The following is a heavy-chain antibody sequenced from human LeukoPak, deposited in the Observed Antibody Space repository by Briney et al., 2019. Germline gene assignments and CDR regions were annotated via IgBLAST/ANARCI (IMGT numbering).Heavy chain of an antibody. V-gene: IGHV4-34*01. Sequence: SETLSLTCAVYGGSFSGYYLSWIRQPPGKGLEWIGEINHSGSTNYNPSLKSRVTISVDTSKNQFSLKLSSVTAADTAVYYCARASIAVAGTIPYYWGQGTLVTVSS. D-gene: IGHD6-19*01. CDR2: INHSGST. CDR1: GGSFSGYY. J-gene: IGHJ4*02. CDR3: ARASIAVAGTIPYY.